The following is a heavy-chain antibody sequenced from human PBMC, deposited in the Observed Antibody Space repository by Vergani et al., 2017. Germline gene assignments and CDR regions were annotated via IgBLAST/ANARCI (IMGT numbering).Heavy chain of an antibody. V-gene: IGHV3-48*03. CDR2: ISSSGSTI. D-gene: IGHD6-13*01. Sequence: EVQLVESGGGLVQPGGSLRLSCAASGFTFSSYEMNWVRQAPGKGLEWVSYISSSGSTIYYADSVKGRFTISRDNAKNSLYLQMNSLRAEDTAVYYCAKGVEQLVLGLYYYYYGMDVWGQGP. J-gene: IGHJ6*02. CDR1: GFTFSSYE. CDR3: AKGVEQLVLGLYYYYYGMDV.